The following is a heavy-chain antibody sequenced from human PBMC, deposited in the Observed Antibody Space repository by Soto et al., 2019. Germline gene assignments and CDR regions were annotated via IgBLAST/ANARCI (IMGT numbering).Heavy chain of an antibody. V-gene: IGHV3-23*01. CDR3: AKVGDCSGGSCYSYYYYYMDV. D-gene: IGHD2-15*01. J-gene: IGHJ6*03. Sequence: GGSLRLSCAASGFTFSSYAMSWVRQAPGKGLEWVSAISGSGGSTYYADSEKGRFTISRDNSKNTLYLQMNSLRAEDTAVYYCAKVGDCSGGSCYSYYYYYMDVWGKGTTVTVSS. CDR2: ISGSGGST. CDR1: GFTFSSYA.